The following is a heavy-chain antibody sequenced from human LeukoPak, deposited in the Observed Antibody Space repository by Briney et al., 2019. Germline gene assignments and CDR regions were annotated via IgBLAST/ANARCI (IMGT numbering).Heavy chain of an antibody. Sequence: GGSLRLSCAVSGFILCNYSMNWVRRAPGKGLEWISYISGRGFTIHYADSVKGRFTISRDNAKNSLYLQMNSLRAEDTAVYYCARELRTPYDILGRGNAFDIWGQGTRVTVSS. D-gene: IGHD3-9*01. CDR3: ARELRTPYDILGRGNAFDI. V-gene: IGHV3-48*04. CDR2: ISGRGFTI. CDR1: GFILCNYS. J-gene: IGHJ3*02.